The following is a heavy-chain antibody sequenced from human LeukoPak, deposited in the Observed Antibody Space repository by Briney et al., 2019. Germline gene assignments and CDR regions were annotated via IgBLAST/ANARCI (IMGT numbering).Heavy chain of an antibody. Sequence: GESLKISCKGSGYIFTNYWIGWVRQMPGKGLEWMGIIHPGDSDTRYSPSFQGQVTLSADKSINTAYLQWSSLTASDTAMYYCARHGGYGDYLTEYFQHWGQGTLVTVSS. J-gene: IGHJ1*01. D-gene: IGHD4-17*01. CDR1: GYIFTNYW. CDR3: ARHGGYGDYLTEYFQH. V-gene: IGHV5-51*01. CDR2: IHPGDSDT.